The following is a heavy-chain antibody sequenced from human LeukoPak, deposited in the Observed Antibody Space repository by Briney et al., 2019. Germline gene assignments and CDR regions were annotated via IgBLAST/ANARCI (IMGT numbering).Heavy chain of an antibody. V-gene: IGHV4-4*07. CDR2: IFTSGST. Sequence: PSETLSLTCTVSGDSISSSYWTWIRQPAEKGLEWIGRIFTSGSTNYNPSLKSRVTMSVDTSKNQFSLKLSSVTAADTAVYYCARGGYYAKIDYWGQGTLVTVSS. CDR3: ARGGYYAKIDY. D-gene: IGHD3-10*01. J-gene: IGHJ4*02. CDR1: GDSISSSY.